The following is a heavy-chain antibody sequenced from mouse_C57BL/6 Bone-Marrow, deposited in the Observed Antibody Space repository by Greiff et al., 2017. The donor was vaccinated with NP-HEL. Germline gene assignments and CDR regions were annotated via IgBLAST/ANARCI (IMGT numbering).Heavy chain of an antibody. CDR1: GYTFTSYG. D-gene: IGHD1-1*01. J-gene: IGHJ1*03. V-gene: IGHV1-81*01. CDR2: IYPRSGNT. CDR3: AQPTVGRLWYFDV. Sequence: LVESGAELVRPGASVKLSCKASGYTFTSYGISWVKQRTGQGLEWIGEIYPRSGNTYYNEKFKGKATLTADKSSSTAYMELRSLTTEDSAVYFCAQPTVGRLWYFDVWGTGTTVTVSS.